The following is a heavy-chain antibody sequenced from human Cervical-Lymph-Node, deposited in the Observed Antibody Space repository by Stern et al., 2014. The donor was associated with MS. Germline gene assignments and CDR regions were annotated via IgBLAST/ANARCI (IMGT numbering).Heavy chain of an antibody. Sequence: QLVQSGAEVRKPWASMKVSCKTSGRRFSSFVISWVRQAPGQGLEWMGGVIPVFGTSHYAQKFQGRLTINADESTTTAYMELRGLRSEDTAIYYCAGGLDSSGNKYYIDFWGQGTPVIVSS. CDR2: VIPVFGTS. J-gene: IGHJ4*02. V-gene: IGHV1-69*01. CDR1: GRRFSSFV. CDR3: AGGLDSSGNKYYIDF. D-gene: IGHD6-19*01.